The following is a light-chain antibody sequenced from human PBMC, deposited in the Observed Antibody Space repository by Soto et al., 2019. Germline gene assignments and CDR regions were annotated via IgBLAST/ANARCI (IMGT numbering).Light chain of an antibody. Sequence: QAVVTQEPSFSVSPGGTVTVTCGLSSGSVSTSYYPSWYQQTPGQAPRTLIYSTNTRSSGVPDRFSGSILGNKAALTITGAQADDESDYYCVLYMGIGIGVFGGGTKVTVL. CDR3: VLYMGIGIGV. CDR2: STN. CDR1: SGSVSTSYY. V-gene: IGLV8-61*01. J-gene: IGLJ3*02.